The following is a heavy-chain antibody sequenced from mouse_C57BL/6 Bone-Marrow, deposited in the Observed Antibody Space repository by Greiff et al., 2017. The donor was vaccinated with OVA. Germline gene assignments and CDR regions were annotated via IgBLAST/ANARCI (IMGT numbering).Heavy chain of an antibody. Sequence: VQLQESGAELVRPGSSVKLSCKASGYTFTSYWMDWVKQRPGQGLEWIGNIYPSDSETHYNQKFKDKATLTVDKSSSTAYMQLSSLTSEDSAVYYCARWRDVGDYWGQGTTLTVSS. CDR3: ARWRDVGDY. CDR2: IYPSDSET. CDR1: GYTFTSYW. V-gene: IGHV1-61*01. D-gene: IGHD3-3*01. J-gene: IGHJ2*01.